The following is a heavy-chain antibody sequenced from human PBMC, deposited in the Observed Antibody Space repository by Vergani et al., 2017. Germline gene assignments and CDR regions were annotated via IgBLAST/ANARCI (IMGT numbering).Heavy chain of an antibody. D-gene: IGHD2-21*01. CDR2: ISSSSSYI. Sequence: EVQLVESGGGLVKPGGSLRLSCAASGFTFSSYSMNWVRQAPGKGLEWVSSISSSSSYIYYADSVKGRFTISRDNAKNSLYLQMNSLRAEDTAVYYCARCGGDCYMGYYYGMDVWGQGTTVTVSS. J-gene: IGHJ6*02. CDR3: ARCGGDCYMGYYYGMDV. CDR1: GFTFSSYS. V-gene: IGHV3-21*01.